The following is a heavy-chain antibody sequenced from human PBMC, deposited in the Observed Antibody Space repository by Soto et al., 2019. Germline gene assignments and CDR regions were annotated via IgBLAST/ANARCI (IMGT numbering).Heavy chain of an antibody. CDR1: GFTFDDYA. CDR3: ARAITYYYDSSGYYSPLGDYYGMDV. Sequence: SGGSLRLSCAASGFTFDDYAMHWVRQAPGKGLEWVSGISWNSGSIGYADSVKGRFTISRDNAKNSLYLQMNSLRAADTAVYYCARAITYYYDSSGYYSPLGDYYGMDVWGQGTTVTVSS. V-gene: IGHV3-9*01. J-gene: IGHJ6*02. D-gene: IGHD3-22*01. CDR2: ISWNSGSI.